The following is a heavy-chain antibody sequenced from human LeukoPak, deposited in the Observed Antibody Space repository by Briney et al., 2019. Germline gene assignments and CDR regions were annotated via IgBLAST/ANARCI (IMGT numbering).Heavy chain of an antibody. Sequence: GGPLRLSCAASGFIFSKYAMHWVRQTPGKGLEWVAAIWNDGSGENYADSVKGRFTISSDNSKNTLYLQMNSLRAEDTAVYYCAFEIGRSQGAFDIWGQGTMITASS. CDR1: GFIFSKYA. V-gene: IGHV3-33*01. CDR3: AFEIGRSQGAFDI. J-gene: IGHJ3*02. D-gene: IGHD1-26*01. CDR2: IWNDGSGE.